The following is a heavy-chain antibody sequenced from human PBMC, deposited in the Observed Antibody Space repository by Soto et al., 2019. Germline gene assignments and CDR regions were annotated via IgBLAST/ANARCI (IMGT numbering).Heavy chain of an antibody. D-gene: IGHD3-9*01. CDR1: GFTFSSYA. Sequence: EVQLLESGGGLVQPGGSLRLSCAASGFTFSSYAMSWVRQAPGKGLEWVSAISGSGGSTYYADSVKGRFTISRDNSKNTLYLQMNSLRAEDTAVYYCAAFDILTGYVDEGWGAVLLSDYWGQGTLVTVSS. CDR3: AAFDILTGYVDEGWGAVLLSDY. J-gene: IGHJ4*02. CDR2: ISGSGGST. V-gene: IGHV3-23*01.